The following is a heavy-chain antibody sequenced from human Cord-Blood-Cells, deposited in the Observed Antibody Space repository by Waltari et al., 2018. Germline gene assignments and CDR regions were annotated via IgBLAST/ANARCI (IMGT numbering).Heavy chain of an antibody. CDR1: GFTFSNAW. CDR2: IKSKTDGGTT. V-gene: IGHV3-15*01. D-gene: IGHD2-2*01. J-gene: IGHJ3*02. Sequence: EVQLVESGGSLVKPGGSLRLSCAASGFTFSNAWMSWVRQAPGKGLEWVGRIKSKTDGGTTDYAAPVKGRFTISRDDSKNTLYLQMNSLKTEDTAVYYCTTDIVVPAANAFDIWGQGTMVTVSS. CDR3: TTDIVVPAANAFDI.